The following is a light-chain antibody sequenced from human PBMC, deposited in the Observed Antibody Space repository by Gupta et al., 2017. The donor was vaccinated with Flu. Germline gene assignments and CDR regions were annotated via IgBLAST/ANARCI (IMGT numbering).Light chain of an antibody. Sequence: SYALSQPLPVSVAPAQTARIACWGSNISSKRVHWYQQKPGQAPVLLVRDDSVRPSGIPERFSGSNNGTTATLTISRVEAGDEADYYCQGWDRSSDHQVFGGGTKLTVL. J-gene: IGLJ2*01. V-gene: IGLV3-21*02. CDR1: NISSKR. CDR2: DDS. CDR3: QGWDRSSDHQV.